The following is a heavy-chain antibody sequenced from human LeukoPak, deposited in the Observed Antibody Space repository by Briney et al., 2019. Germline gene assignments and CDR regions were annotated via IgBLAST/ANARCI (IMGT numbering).Heavy chain of an antibody. CDR1: GFTFSSYA. CDR3: ARDLGFSSEDY. D-gene: IGHD3-22*01. Sequence: GGSLRLSCAASGFTFSSYAMSWVRQAPGKGLEWVANISPDGGDRYYVDSVKGRFIISRDNTQNVLYMYMNSLRADDTAVYYCARDLGFSSEDYWGQGTLVTVSS. V-gene: IGHV3-7*01. J-gene: IGHJ4*02. CDR2: ISPDGGDR.